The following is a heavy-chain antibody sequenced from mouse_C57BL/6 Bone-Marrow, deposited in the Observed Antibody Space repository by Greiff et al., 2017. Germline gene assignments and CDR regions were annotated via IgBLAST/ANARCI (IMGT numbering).Heavy chain of an antibody. CDR3: AREGEFITTAPFAY. CDR1: GYTFTSYW. D-gene: IGHD1-1*01. J-gene: IGHJ3*01. CDR2: IHPNSGST. V-gene: IGHV1-64*01. Sequence: QVQLQQPGAELVKPGASVKLSCKASGYTFTSYWMHWVKQRPGQGLEWIGMIHPNSGSTNYNEKFKSKATLTVDKSSSTAYMQLSSLTSEDSAVYYCAREGEFITTAPFAYWGQGTLVTVSA.